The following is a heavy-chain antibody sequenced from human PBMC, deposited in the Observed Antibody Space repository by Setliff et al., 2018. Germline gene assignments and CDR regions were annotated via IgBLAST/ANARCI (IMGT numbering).Heavy chain of an antibody. J-gene: IGHJ4*02. CDR3: ATGPDIGEFGGNYFNY. Sequence: ASVKVSCKASGYTLSKYYMHWVRQAPGQGLEWMGIINPSGGLTKYAQKFQGRVTMTSDTSTNTVYLEVSSLRSEDTAVYYCATGPDIGEFGGNYFNYWGQGTLVTVSS. CDR2: INPSGGLT. D-gene: IGHD2-15*01. CDR1: GYTLSKYY. V-gene: IGHV1-46*01.